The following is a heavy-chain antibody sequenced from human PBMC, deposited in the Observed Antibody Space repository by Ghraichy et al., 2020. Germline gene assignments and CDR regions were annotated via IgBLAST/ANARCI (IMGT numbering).Heavy chain of an antibody. D-gene: IGHD1-26*01. V-gene: IGHV3-48*02. CDR3: ARTKSLYSGRNAGGLAFDI. Sequence: GGSLRLSCAASGFTFSSYSMNWVRQAPGKGLEWVSYISSSSSTIYYADSVKGRFTISRDNAKNSLYLQMNSLRDEDTAVYYCARTKSLYSGRNAGGLAFDIWGQGTMVTVSS. J-gene: IGHJ3*02. CDR2: ISSSSSTI. CDR1: GFTFSSYS.